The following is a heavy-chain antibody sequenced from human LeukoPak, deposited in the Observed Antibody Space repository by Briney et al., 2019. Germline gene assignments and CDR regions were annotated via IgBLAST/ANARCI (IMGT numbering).Heavy chain of an antibody. CDR3: SRIIDAYEKSDN. CDR2: LSPDGSVK. CDR1: GFTFSSYW. Sequence: PGGSLRLSCAASGFTFSSYWMRWVRQAPGEGLEWVAHLSPDGSVKYYMDPVKGRFTISRDNAENSLYLQMNSLRVEDTAVYFCSRIIDAYEKSDNWGQGTLVTVSS. J-gene: IGHJ4*02. D-gene: IGHD5-12*01. V-gene: IGHV3-7*04.